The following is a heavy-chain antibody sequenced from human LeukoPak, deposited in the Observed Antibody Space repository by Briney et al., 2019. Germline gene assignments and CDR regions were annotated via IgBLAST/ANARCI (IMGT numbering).Heavy chain of an antibody. Sequence: GGSLRLSCAASGFTFSSYSMNWVRQAPGKGLEWVSSISSSSSYIYYGDTLKGRFTISRDNAKNSLYLQMDDLRAEDTAMYYCARALTPASGWLGSWGQGTLVTVSS. J-gene: IGHJ5*01. CDR3: ARALTPASGWLGS. D-gene: IGHD6-19*01. CDR2: ISSSSSYI. CDR1: GFTFSSYS. V-gene: IGHV3-21*01.